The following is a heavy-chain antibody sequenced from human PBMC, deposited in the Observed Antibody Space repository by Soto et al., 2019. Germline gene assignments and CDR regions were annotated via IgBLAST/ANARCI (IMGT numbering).Heavy chain of an antibody. J-gene: IGHJ6*02. CDR2: IVPRFAAP. CDR1: GGTFSDYA. D-gene: IGHD3-16*01. Sequence: QVQLVQSGAEMRKPGSSLRGSCKASGGTFSDYAFSWVGQAPRQGLEWMGGIVPRFAAPNDPQKCGGRVTITAHTASSTVYMALSSPSLDDTAVYFCARDRIQLRLGKYTLTGMDVLGQG. V-gene: IGHV1-69*06. CDR3: ARDRIQLRLGKYTLTGMDV.